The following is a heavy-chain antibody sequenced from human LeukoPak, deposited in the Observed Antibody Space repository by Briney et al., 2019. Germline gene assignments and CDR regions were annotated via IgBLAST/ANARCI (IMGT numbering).Heavy chain of an antibody. D-gene: IGHD2-2*01. J-gene: IGHJ4*02. Sequence: PGESLRLSCAASGFPFSSYAMHWVRQAPGKGLEYVSAISSNGGSTSYANSVKGRFTISRDNSKNTLYLQMGSLRAEDMAVYYCARSSIVVVSILDYWGQGTLVTVSS. V-gene: IGHV3-64*01. CDR3: ARSSIVVVSILDY. CDR1: GFPFSSYA. CDR2: ISSNGGST.